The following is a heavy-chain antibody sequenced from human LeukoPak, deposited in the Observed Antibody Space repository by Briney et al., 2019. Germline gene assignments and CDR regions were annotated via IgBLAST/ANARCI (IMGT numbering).Heavy chain of an antibody. CDR2: IRSKANSYAT. D-gene: IGHD6-19*01. CDR1: GFTFSGST. V-gene: IGHV3-73*01. CDR3: TRPYSSGYY. J-gene: IGHJ4*02. Sequence: GGLRLSRAASGFTFSGSTMHWVRQAPGKGLEWVGRIRSKANSYATAYAASVKGRFTISRDDSKNTAYLQMNSLKIEDTAVYYCTRPYSSGYYWGQGTLVTVSS.